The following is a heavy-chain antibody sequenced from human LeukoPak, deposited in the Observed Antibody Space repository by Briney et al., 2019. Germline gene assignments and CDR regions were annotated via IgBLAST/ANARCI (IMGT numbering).Heavy chain of an antibody. V-gene: IGHV1-2*02. CDR2: INPNSCGT. Sequence: ASVKVSCKASGYTFTGYYMHWVRQAPGQGLEWVGWINPNSCGTNYAQKFQGRVTMTRDTSISTAYIELSRLRSDDPAVYYCARVSHGIEMATITELPPFNWFDPWGQGPLVTVPS. CDR1: GYTFTGYY. D-gene: IGHD5-24*01. CDR3: ARVSHGIEMATITELPPFNWFDP. J-gene: IGHJ5*02.